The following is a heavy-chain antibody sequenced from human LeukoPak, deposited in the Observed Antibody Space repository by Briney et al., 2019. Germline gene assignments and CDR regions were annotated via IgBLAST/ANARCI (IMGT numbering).Heavy chain of an antibody. J-gene: IGHJ3*02. Sequence: PSETLSLTCAVYGGSFSGYYWSWIRQPPGKGLEWIGEINHSGSTNYNPSLKSRVTISVDTSKNQFSLKLSSVTAADTAVYYCARESICSSTSCYVVGVDIWGQGTMVTVSS. D-gene: IGHD2-2*01. CDR2: INHSGST. CDR3: ARESICSSTSCYVVGVDI. CDR1: GGSFSGYY. V-gene: IGHV4-34*01.